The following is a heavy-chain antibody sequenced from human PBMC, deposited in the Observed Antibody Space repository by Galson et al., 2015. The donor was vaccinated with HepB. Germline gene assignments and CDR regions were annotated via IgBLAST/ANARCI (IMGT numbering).Heavy chain of an antibody. Sequence: SETLSLTCTVSGVSINGNNFYWGWICQPPGKGLEWIGNIYYRGATYYNPSLKSRVIISVDTTKNQFSLRLNSATAADTAVYFCARDAAFGGNSFDYWGQGTLVTVSS. D-gene: IGHD4-23*01. V-gene: IGHV4-39*02. J-gene: IGHJ4*02. CDR3: ARDAAFGGNSFDY. CDR1: GVSINGNNFY. CDR2: IYYRGAT.